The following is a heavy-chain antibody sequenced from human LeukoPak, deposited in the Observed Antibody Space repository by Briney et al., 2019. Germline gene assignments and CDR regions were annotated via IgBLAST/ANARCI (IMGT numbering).Heavy chain of an antibody. V-gene: IGHV1-69*13. CDR3: AREREDEVSAASSPISYYYYYMDV. D-gene: IGHD2-2*01. J-gene: IGHJ6*03. CDR1: GGTFSSYA. Sequence: ASVNVSRKASGGTFSSYAISWERQPPGQGLEWVGGIIPIFGTANYAQKFQGRVTITADESTSTAYMELSSLRSEDTAMYFCAREREDEVSAASSPISYYYYYMDVWGKGTTVTVSS. CDR2: IIPIFGTA.